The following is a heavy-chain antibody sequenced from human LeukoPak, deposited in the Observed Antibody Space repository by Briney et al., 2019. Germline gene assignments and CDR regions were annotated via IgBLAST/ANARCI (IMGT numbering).Heavy chain of an antibody. Sequence: GGSLRLSCAASGFTFSSYSMNWVRQAPGKGLEWVSSISSSSSYIYYADSVKGRFTISRDNAKNSLYLQMNSLRAEDTAVYYCARCEGLQQGFDYWGQGTLVTVSS. CDR3: ARCEGLQQGFDY. CDR1: GFTFSSYS. V-gene: IGHV3-21*01. D-gene: IGHD5-24*01. CDR2: ISSSSSYI. J-gene: IGHJ4*02.